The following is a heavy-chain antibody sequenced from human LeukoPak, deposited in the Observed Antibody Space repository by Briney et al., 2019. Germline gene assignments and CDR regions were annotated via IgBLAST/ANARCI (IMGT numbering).Heavy chain of an antibody. CDR2: INHSGST. J-gene: IGHJ4*02. CDR3: ARETLVPVIDY. Sequence: SETLSLTCAVYGGSFSGYYWSWIRQPPGKGLEWIGEINHSGSTNYNPSLKSRVTISVDTSKNQFSLKLSSVTAADTAVYYCARETLVPVIDYWGQGTLVTVSS. D-gene: IGHD2-2*01. V-gene: IGHV4-34*01. CDR1: GGSFSGYY.